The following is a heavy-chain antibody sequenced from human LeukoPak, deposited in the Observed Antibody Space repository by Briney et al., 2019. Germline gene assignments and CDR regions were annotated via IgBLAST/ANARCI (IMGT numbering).Heavy chain of an antibody. CDR1: GGPICSYY. D-gene: IGHD3-22*01. Sequence: SETLSLTCSVSGGPICSYYGRWIRQPTGKGLEWIGYIYYSGSTNYNPSRKSRVPISVDTSKNQFSLKLSSVPAADTAVYYCARWDGAYYYDSSGYYPSLYFDYWGQGTLVTVSS. CDR3: ARWDGAYYYDSSGYYPSLYFDY. CDR2: IYYSGST. J-gene: IGHJ4*02. V-gene: IGHV4-59*13.